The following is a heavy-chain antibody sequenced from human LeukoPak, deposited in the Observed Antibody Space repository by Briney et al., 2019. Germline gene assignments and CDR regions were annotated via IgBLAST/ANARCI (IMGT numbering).Heavy chain of an antibody. J-gene: IGHJ4*02. Sequence: TGGSLRLSCAASGFTFSSYAMHWVRQAPGKGLEWVAVISYDGSNKYYADSVKGRFTISRDNSKNTLYLQMNSLRAEDTAVYYCARDKAYYYDSSGYYFDYWGQGTLVTVSS. CDR2: ISYDGSNK. D-gene: IGHD3-22*01. CDR3: ARDKAYYYDSSGYYFDY. V-gene: IGHV3-30*04. CDR1: GFTFSSYA.